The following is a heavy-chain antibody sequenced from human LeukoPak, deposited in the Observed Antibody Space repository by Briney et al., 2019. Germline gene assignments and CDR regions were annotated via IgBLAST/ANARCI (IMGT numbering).Heavy chain of an antibody. CDR3: ARLRYSGSYYPLFDY. CDR2: IYHSGST. D-gene: IGHD1-26*01. Sequence: SETLSLTCAVSGYSTSSGYYWGWIRQPPGKGLEWIGSIYHSGSTYYNPSLKSRVTISVDTSKNQFSLKLSSVTAADTAVYYCARLRYSGSYYPLFDYWGQGTLVTVSS. V-gene: IGHV4-38-2*01. CDR1: GYSTSSGYY. J-gene: IGHJ4*02.